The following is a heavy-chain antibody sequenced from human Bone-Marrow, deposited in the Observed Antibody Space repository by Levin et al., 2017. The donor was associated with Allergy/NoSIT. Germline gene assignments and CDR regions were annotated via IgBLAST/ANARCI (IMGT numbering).Heavy chain of an antibody. V-gene: IGHV3-48*03. Sequence: GGSLRLSCAASGFSFKTYEMNWVRQAPGKGLEWVSYISGSGNIMYYADSVKGRFTISRDNAKNSLFLQMNSLRVEDTAVYFCARILTRWAYADYWGQGALVTVSS. CDR2: ISGSGNIM. CDR1: GFSFKTYE. D-gene: IGHD1-26*01. CDR3: ARILTRWAYADY. J-gene: IGHJ4*02.